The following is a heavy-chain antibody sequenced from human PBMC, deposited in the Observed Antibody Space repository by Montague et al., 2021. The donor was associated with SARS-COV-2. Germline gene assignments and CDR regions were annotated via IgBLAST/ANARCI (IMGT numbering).Heavy chain of an antibody. J-gene: IGHJ3*01. CDR2: ITHSGNI. V-gene: IGHV4-34*01. D-gene: IGHD3-10*02. Sequence: SETLSLTCAVYGGSFNDYYWTWVRQPPGKGLEWIGEITHSGNIKYNPSLQNRVTMSVDKSKNQFSLKLTSATAAGTATYYCARGSVTAFAILSVFPAAGALDSWGQGTTVTVSS. CDR1: GGSFNDYY. CDR3: ARGSVTAFAILSVFPAAGALDS.